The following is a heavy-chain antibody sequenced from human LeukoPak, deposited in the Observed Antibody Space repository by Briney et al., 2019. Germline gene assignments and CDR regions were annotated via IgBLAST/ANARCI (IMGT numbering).Heavy chain of an antibody. V-gene: IGHV4-59*08. CDR1: GGSISSYY. CDR3: ARRNYGDYERMI. D-gene: IGHD4-17*01. CDR2: IYYSGST. J-gene: IGHJ3*02. Sequence: PSETLSLTCTVSGGSISSYYWSWIRQPPGKGLEWIGYIYYSGSTNYNPSLKSRVTISVDTSKNQFSLKLSSVTAADTAVYYCARRNYGDYERMIWGQGTMVTVSS.